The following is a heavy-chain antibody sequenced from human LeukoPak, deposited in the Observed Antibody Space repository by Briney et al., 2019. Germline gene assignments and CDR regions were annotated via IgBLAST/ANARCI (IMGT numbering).Heavy chain of an antibody. CDR2: INHSGST. CDR1: GGSISRYY. V-gene: IGHV4-34*01. D-gene: IGHD4-11*01. Sequence: SETLSLTCTVSGGSISRYYWSWIRQPAGKGLEWIGEINHSGSTNYNPSLKSRVTISVDTSKNQFSLKLSSVTAADTAVYYCARGQAYSNYFGAPYYYYYYGMDVWGQGTTVTVSS. CDR3: ARGQAYSNYFGAPYYYYYYGMDV. J-gene: IGHJ6*02.